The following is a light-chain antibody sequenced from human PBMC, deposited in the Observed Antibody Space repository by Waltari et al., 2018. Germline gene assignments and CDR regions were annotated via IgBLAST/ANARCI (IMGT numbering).Light chain of an antibody. V-gene: IGLV1-40*01. CDR2: GNS. Sequence: QSVLTQPPSVSGAPGQRVTISCTGSSPNIGAGYDVHWYQQLPGTAPKLPIYGNSNRPSGVPDRFSGSKSGTSASLAITGLQAEDEADYYCQSYDSSLSGKVVFGGGTKLTVL. CDR1: SPNIGAGYD. J-gene: IGLJ2*01. CDR3: QSYDSSLSGKVV.